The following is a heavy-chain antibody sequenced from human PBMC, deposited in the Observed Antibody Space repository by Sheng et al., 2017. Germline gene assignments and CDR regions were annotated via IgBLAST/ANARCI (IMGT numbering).Heavy chain of an antibody. Sequence: QVQLQQWGAGLLKPSETLSLTCAVYGGSFSGYYWSWIRQPPGKGLEWIGEINHSGSTNYNPSLKSRVTISVDTSKNQFSLKLSSVTAADTAVYYCARRRGYRNSAFDIWGQGTNGHRLF. J-gene: IGHJ3*02. CDR3: ARRRGYRNSAFDI. V-gene: IGHV4-34*01. CDR2: INHSGST. CDR1: GGSFSGYY. D-gene: IGHD6-13*01.